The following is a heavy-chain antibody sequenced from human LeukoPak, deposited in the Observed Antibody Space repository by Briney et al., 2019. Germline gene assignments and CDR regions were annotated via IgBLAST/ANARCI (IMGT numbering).Heavy chain of an antibody. Sequence: PGGSLRLSCAASGFTFNSYAMPWVRQAPGKGLEWVAVISYDGSNKYYADSVKGRFTISRDNSKNTLYLQMNSLRAEDTAVYYCASDYYDVHWGQGTLVTVSS. V-gene: IGHV3-30*04. CDR3: ASDYYDVH. D-gene: IGHD3-22*01. CDR2: ISYDGSNK. CDR1: GFTFNSYA. J-gene: IGHJ4*02.